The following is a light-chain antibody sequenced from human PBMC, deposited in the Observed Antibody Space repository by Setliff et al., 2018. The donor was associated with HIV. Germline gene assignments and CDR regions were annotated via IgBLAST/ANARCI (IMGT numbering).Light chain of an antibody. CDR1: DIGSKS. CDR2: DNS. Sequence: SYELTQPPSVSVAPGKTATITCGGNDIGSKSVHWYQQKPGQAPVVVVSDNSDRPSGILERFSGPDSANTATLTISRVEAGDEADDYCQVWDSASEHYVFGGGTKVTVL. V-gene: IGLV3-21*03. CDR3: QVWDSASEHYV. J-gene: IGLJ1*01.